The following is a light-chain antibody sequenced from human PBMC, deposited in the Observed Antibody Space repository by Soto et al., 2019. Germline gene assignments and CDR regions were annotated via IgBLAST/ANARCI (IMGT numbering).Light chain of an antibody. CDR2: KAS. Sequence: DIQMTQSPSTLSASVGERVTITCRASQSISIWLAWYQQKPGKTPKLLIYKASSLESGVPSRFSGSGSGTEFTITISSLQPDDFASYYCQQYNSFPTFGQGTKVEFK. CDR3: QQYNSFPT. J-gene: IGKJ1*01. CDR1: QSISIW. V-gene: IGKV1-5*03.